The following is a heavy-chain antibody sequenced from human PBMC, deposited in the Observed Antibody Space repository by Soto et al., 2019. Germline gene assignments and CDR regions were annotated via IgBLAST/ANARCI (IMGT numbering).Heavy chain of an antibody. V-gene: IGHV4-31*03. CDR1: GGSISTAGYY. J-gene: IGHJ5*02. Sequence: TLSLTCTVSGGSISTAGYYWSWIRQYPGKGLEWMGYIYSSGNTYYNPSLKSRVSISLDTAKNQFSLKVRSVTAADTAVYYCARILAAASNWFDPRGQGTRVTVSS. CDR3: ARILAAASNWFDP. CDR2: IYSSGNT. D-gene: IGHD6-13*01.